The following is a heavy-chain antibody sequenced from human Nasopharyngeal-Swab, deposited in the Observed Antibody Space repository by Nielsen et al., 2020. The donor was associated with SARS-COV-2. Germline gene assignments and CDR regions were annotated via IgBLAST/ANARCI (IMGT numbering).Heavy chain of an antibody. CDR3: AKQIVVPAAPYFDY. V-gene: IGHV3-30*02. J-gene: IGHJ4*02. CDR1: GFTFSSYG. CDR2: IRYDGSNK. D-gene: IGHD2-2*01. Sequence: GGSLRLSCAASGFTFSSYGMHWVRQAPGKGLEWVAFIRYDGSNKYYADSVKGRFTISRDNSKNTLYLQMNSLRAEDTAVYYCAKQIVVPAAPYFDYWGQGTLVTVSS.